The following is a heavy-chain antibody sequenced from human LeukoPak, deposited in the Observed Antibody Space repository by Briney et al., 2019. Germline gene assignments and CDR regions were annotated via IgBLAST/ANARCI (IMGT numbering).Heavy chain of an antibody. J-gene: IGHJ4*02. CDR2: IIPILGIA. CDR1: GGTFSSYA. V-gene: IGHV1-69*04. Sequence: GASVKVSCKASGGTFSSYAISWVRQAPGQRLEWMGRIIPILGIANYAQKFQGRVTITADKSTSTAYMELSSLRSEDTAVYYCARVYCGGDCYPGDWGQGTMVTVSS. D-gene: IGHD2-21*02. CDR3: ARVYCGGDCYPGD.